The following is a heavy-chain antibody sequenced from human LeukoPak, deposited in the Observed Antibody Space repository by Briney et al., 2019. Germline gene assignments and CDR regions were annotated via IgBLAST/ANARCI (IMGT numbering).Heavy chain of an antibody. D-gene: IGHD6-13*01. CDR2: IYYSGST. Sequence: SETLSLTCSVSGGSISRSGHYWAWIRQPPGKGLEWIGSIYYSGSTYYNPSLKSRVTISVDTSKNQFSLKLRSVTAADTAVYYCARNPSIAAAGRYWGQGTLVTVSS. V-gene: IGHV4-39*01. CDR1: GGSISRSGHY. J-gene: IGHJ4*02. CDR3: ARNPSIAAAGRY.